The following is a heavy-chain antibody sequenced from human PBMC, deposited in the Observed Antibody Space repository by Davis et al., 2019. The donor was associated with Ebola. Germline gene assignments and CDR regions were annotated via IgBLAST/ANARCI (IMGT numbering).Heavy chain of an antibody. Sequence: PGGSLRLSCAASGFTFSSYGMHWVRQAPGKGLEWVAVISYDGSNKYYADSVKGRFTISRDNSKNTLYLQMNSLRAEDTAVYYCARDPGPRTFDYWGQGTLVTVSS. CDR3: ARDPGPRTFDY. CDR2: ISYDGSNK. CDR1: GFTFSSYG. V-gene: IGHV3-30*03. J-gene: IGHJ4*02.